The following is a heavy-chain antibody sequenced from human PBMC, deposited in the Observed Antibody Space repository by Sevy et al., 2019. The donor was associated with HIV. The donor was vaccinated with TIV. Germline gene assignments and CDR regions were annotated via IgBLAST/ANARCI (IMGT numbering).Heavy chain of an antibody. D-gene: IGHD4-17*01. J-gene: IGHJ6*02. Sequence: GGSLRLSCAASGFTVSSNCMSWVRQAPGKGLEWVSVIYSGGSTYYADSVKGRFTISRDNSKNTLYLQMNSLRAEDTAVYYCARGTVTKYYYYGMDVWGQGTTVTVSS. CDR1: GFTVSSNC. CDR2: IYSGGST. CDR3: ARGTVTKYYYYGMDV. V-gene: IGHV3-53*01.